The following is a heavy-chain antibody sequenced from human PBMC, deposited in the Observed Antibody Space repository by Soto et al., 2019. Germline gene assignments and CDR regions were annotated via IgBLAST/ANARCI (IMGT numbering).Heavy chain of an antibody. CDR1: GGSISSYY. CDR2: IYTSGST. D-gene: IGHD3-10*01. J-gene: IGHJ6*02. Sequence: QVQLQESGPGLVKPSETLSLTCTVSGGSISSYYWSWIRQPAGKGLEWIGRIYTSGSTNYNPSLKSRVTMSVDTSKNQFSLKLSSVTAADTAVYYCAREEGYYYGSGSQYYYYGMDVWGQGTTVTVSS. CDR3: AREEGYYYGSGSQYYYYGMDV. V-gene: IGHV4-4*07.